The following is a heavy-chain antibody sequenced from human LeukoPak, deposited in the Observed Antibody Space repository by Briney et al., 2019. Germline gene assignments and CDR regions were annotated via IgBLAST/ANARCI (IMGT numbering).Heavy chain of an antibody. J-gene: IGHJ4*02. V-gene: IGHV3-23*01. D-gene: IGHD3-16*02. Sequence: GGSLRLSCAASGFPFSSYAMSWVRQAPGKGLEWVSVMSGSGGSTYYADSVKGRFTISRDNSKNTLYLQMNSLRAEDTAVYYCAKGSYDYVWGSYRPSDYWGQGALVTVSS. CDR3: AKGSYDYVWGSYRPSDY. CDR2: MSGSGGST. CDR1: GFPFSSYA.